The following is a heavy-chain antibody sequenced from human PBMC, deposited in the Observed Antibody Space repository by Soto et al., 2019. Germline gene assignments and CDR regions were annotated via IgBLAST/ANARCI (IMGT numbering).Heavy chain of an antibody. CDR3: TTEYNSRQDLNH. D-gene: IGHD6-6*01. CDR1: GFTFSTCS. CDR2: ISAPGTYT. J-gene: IGHJ5*02. V-gene: IGHV3-21*01. Sequence: EVQLVESGGGLVEPGGSLRLSCATSGFTFSTCSMNWFRQAPGKGLEWVSSISAPGTYTFYADSLKGRFTISRDNARNSLFLQMNSLRVEDTALYYCTTEYNSRQDLNHWGQGALVTVSS.